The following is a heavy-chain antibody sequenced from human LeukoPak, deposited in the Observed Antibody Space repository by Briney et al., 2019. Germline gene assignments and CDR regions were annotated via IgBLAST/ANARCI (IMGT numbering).Heavy chain of an antibody. Sequence: GGSLRLSCAASGFTFSSYGMHWVRQAPGKGLEWVAFIRYDGSNKYYADSVKGRFTISRDNSKNTLYLQMNSLRAEDTAVYYCAKPYSPASYYDILTGSGPYFDYWGQGTLVTVSS. CDR2: IRYDGSNK. V-gene: IGHV3-30*02. D-gene: IGHD3-9*01. J-gene: IGHJ4*02. CDR3: AKPYSPASYYDILTGSGPYFDY. CDR1: GFTFSSYG.